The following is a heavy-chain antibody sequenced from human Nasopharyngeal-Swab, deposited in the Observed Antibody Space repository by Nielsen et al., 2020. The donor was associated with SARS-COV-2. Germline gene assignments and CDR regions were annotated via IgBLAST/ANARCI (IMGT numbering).Heavy chain of an antibody. CDR1: GYTFTSYD. V-gene: IGHV1-8*01. J-gene: IGHJ5*02. Sequence: ASVKVSCKASGYTFTSYDINWVRQATGQGLEWMGWMNPNSGNTGYAQKFQGRVTMTRNTSISTAYMELSSLRSEGTAVYYCASLKHSSGWYNWFDPWGQGTLVTVSS. CDR2: MNPNSGNT. D-gene: IGHD6-19*01. CDR3: ASLKHSSGWYNWFDP.